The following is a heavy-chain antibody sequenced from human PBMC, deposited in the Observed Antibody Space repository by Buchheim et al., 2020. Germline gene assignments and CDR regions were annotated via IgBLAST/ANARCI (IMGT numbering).Heavy chain of an antibody. V-gene: IGHV4-4*02. Sequence: QVQLQESGPGLVKPSGTLSLTCAVSGGSISSSNWWSWVRHPPGKGLDWNGEIYHSWSNNYNPSLKSRVTITVDNSKHQFSLKLSSVTAADTAVYYCARVPGMAAAGTLTYFDYWGQGTL. J-gene: IGHJ4*02. CDR2: IYHSWSN. D-gene: IGHD6-13*01. CDR3: ARVPGMAAAGTLTYFDY. CDR1: GGSISSSNW.